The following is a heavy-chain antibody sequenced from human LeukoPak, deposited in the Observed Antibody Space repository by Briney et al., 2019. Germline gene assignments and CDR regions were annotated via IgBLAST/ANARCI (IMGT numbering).Heavy chain of an antibody. D-gene: IGHD3-16*01. CDR3: ARFVTASAAFDI. J-gene: IGHJ3*02. CDR1: GGSISSSGYY. Sequence: SETLSLTCTVSGGSISSSGYYWGWVRQPPGKGLEWIGSIYYSGNAYHNPSLKSRVTISVDTSKNQFSLKLSSVTVADTAVYYCARFVTASAAFDIWGQGTMVTVSS. CDR2: IYYSGNA. V-gene: IGHV4-39*01.